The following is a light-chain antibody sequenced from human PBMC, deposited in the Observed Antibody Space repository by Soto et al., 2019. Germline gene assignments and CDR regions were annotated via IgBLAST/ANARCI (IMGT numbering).Light chain of an antibody. V-gene: IGKV3-20*01. CDR1: QRMSGSY. CDR2: GAS. Sequence: DIVLTQSPGTLSLSPGERATLSCRASQRMSGSYLAWFQQRPGQAPRLLIYGASNRAAGIPDGFSGSGSGTDFTLTINRLEPEDFAVYFCQQTGSSPWTFGQGTKVEIK. CDR3: QQTGSSPWT. J-gene: IGKJ1*01.